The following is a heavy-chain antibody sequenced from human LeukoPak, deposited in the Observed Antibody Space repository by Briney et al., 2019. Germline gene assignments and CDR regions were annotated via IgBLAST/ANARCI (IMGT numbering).Heavy chain of an antibody. D-gene: IGHD6-13*01. CDR2: TYYRSKWYN. J-gene: IGHJ5*02. CDR1: EDSVSSNSAA. V-gene: IGHV6-1*01. CDR3: ARTQPAGAGNWLDP. Sequence: SQTLSLTCAISEDSVSSNSAAWNWIRQSPSRGLEWLGRTYYRSKWYNDYAVSVKGRININPDTSKNQFSLQLNSVTPEDTAVYYCARTQPAGAGNWLDPWGQGTLVTVSS.